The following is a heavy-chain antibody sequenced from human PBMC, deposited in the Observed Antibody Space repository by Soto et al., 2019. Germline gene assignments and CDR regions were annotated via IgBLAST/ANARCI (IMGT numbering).Heavy chain of an antibody. J-gene: IGHJ5*02. V-gene: IGHV4-39*01. Sequence: SETLSLTCIVSGGSISSSSYYWGWIRQPPGKGLEWIGSIYYSGITYYNPSLKSRVTISVYPSKNQFSLKLSSVTAADTAVFYCARHRARNWFDPWGQGTLVTVSS. CDR3: ARHRARNWFDP. CDR1: GGSISSSSYY. D-gene: IGHD6-6*01. CDR2: IYYSGIT.